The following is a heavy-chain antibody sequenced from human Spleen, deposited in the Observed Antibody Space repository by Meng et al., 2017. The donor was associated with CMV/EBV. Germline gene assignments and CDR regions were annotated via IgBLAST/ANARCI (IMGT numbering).Heavy chain of an antibody. CDR2: IKWNGDIT. Sequence: GESLKISCAASGFTFSSHWMSWVRQAPGKGLEWVSSIKWNGDITNYADSVKGRFTISRDSAKNSLYLQMNSLRAEDTAVYYCAKDLAGGYYYYYGMDVWGQGTTVTVSS. D-gene: IGHD3-10*01. CDR3: AKDLAGGYYYYYGMDV. CDR1: GFTFSSHW. V-gene: IGHV3-20*04. J-gene: IGHJ6*02.